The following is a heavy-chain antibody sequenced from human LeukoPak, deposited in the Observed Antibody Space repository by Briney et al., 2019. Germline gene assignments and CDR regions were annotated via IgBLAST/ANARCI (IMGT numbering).Heavy chain of an antibody. Sequence: GGSLRLSCAACGFTFSSYEMNWVRQGPGKGLEWVSYISSSGSRIYYADSVKGRFTIPRDNAKNSLYLQMNRLRAEDTAVYYCAAGLDYYDSSGFDYWGQGTLVTVSS. V-gene: IGHV3-48*03. CDR1: GFTFSSYE. J-gene: IGHJ4*02. D-gene: IGHD3-22*01. CDR2: ISSSGSRI. CDR3: AAGLDYYDSSGFDY.